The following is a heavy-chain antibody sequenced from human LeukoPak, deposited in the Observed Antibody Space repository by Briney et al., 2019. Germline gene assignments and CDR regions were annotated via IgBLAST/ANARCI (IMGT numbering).Heavy chain of an antibody. V-gene: IGHV3-21*01. CDR2: ISSSSSYI. CDR1: GFTFSSYS. J-gene: IGHJ3*02. CDR3: ASEQRGGAFDI. Sequence: GGSLRLSCAASGFTFSSYSMNWVRQAPGKGLEWVSSISSSSSYIYYADSVKGRFTISRDNAKNSLYLQMTSLRAEDTAVYYCASEQRGGAFDIWGQGTMVTVSS. D-gene: IGHD3-16*01.